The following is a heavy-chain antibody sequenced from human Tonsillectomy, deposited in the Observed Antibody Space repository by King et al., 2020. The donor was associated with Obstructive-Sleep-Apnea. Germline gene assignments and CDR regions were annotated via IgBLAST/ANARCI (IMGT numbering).Heavy chain of an antibody. D-gene: IGHD4-17*01. CDR3: ARGGNDYGDYLDY. J-gene: IGHJ4*02. Sequence: VQLVESGGGLVQPGGSLRLSCAASGFTVSSNYMSWVRQAPGKGLEWVSVIYTGGSTYYADSVKGRFTISRDNSKNTLYLQMNSLRAEDTAVYYCARGGNDYGDYLDYWGQGPQVTVSS. CDR2: IYTGGST. CDR1: GFTVSSNY. V-gene: IGHV3-66*01.